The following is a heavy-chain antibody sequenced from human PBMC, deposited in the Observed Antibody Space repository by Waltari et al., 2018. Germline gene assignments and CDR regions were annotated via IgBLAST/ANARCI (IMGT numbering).Heavy chain of an antibody. D-gene: IGHD3-10*01. V-gene: IGHV3-7*01. J-gene: IGHJ4*02. Sequence: EVXLVESGXGLVQPGWYXRLSCAASGLPFTTFWMKWIRQAXGKGLXWVAKXNPDGXQKFYVDSVKXRFTVARDNAQNSLYLQXNNLRAEDXAVYYXTTLARGESGDXWGQGTLVTVSS. CDR3: TTLARGESGDX. CDR1: GLPFTTFW. CDR2: XNPDGXQK.